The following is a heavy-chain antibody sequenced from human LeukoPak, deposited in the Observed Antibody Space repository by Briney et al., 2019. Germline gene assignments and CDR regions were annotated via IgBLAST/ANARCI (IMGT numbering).Heavy chain of an antibody. CDR3: AKGPLRGTAAAIDY. Sequence: GSLRLSCAASGFTFNNYGMHWVRQAPGKGLEWVAVISCDGRNIHYPDSVKGRFTISRDISTDTLWLQMDSLRTEDTAVYYCAKGPLRGTAAAIDYWGQGTLVTVSS. J-gene: IGHJ4*02. CDR2: ISCDGRNI. D-gene: IGHD2-2*01. CDR1: GFTFNNYG. V-gene: IGHV3-30*18.